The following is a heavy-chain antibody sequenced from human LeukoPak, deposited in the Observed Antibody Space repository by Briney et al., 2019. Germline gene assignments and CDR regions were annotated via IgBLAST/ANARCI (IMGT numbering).Heavy chain of an antibody. D-gene: IGHD3-22*01. Sequence: PSETLSLTCTVSGGSISSYYWSWIRQPPGKGLEWIGYIYYSGSTNYNPSLKSRVTISVATSKNQFSLKLSSVTAADTAVYYCARQGLFYYDSSGYSHFDYWGQGTLVTVSS. CDR1: GGSISSYY. CDR2: IYYSGST. V-gene: IGHV4-59*08. J-gene: IGHJ4*02. CDR3: ARQGLFYYDSSGYSHFDY.